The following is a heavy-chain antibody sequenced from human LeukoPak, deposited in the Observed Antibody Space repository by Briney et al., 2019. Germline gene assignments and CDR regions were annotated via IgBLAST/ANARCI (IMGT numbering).Heavy chain of an antibody. CDR1: GGSFSGYY. D-gene: IGHD5-18*01. CDR2: INHSGST. CDR3: ARTLRGCSYGDAFDI. V-gene: IGHV4-34*01. J-gene: IGHJ3*02. Sequence: PSETLSLTCAVYGGSFSGYYWSWIRQPPGKGLEWIGEINHSGSTNYNPSLKSRVTISVDTSKNQFSLKLSSVTAADTAVYYCARTLRGCSYGDAFDIWGQGTMVTVSS.